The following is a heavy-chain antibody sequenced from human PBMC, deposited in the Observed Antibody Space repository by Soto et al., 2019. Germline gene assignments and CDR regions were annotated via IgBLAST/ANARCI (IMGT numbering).Heavy chain of an antibody. CDR2: ISYDGGHK. V-gene: IGHV3-30-3*01. Sequence: QVQLVESGGGVVHPARFLRLSCSASEFTFSSYAMHWVRQAPGKGLEWVAGISYDGGHKFYGDSVRGRFTISRDSSKTTVFLQMNSLRPEDTAAYYCARVKTDYSNPRGPFFFYGMDVWGQGTTVTVSS. CDR3: ARVKTDYSNPRGPFFFYGMDV. CDR1: EFTFSSYA. J-gene: IGHJ6*02. D-gene: IGHD4-4*01.